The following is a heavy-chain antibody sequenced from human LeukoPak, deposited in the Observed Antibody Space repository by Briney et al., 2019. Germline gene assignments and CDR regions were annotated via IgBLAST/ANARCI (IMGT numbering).Heavy chain of an antibody. Sequence: GRSLRLSCAASGFTFSSYGMHWVRQAPGKGLEWVAFIRYDGSNKYYADSVKGRFTISRDNSKNTLYLQMNSLRAEDTAVYYCRAFLEWLFRSGAGNPTYAFDIWGQGTMVTVSS. V-gene: IGHV3-30*02. CDR3: RAFLEWLFRSGAGNPTYAFDI. D-gene: IGHD3-3*02. CDR1: GFTFSSYG. CDR2: IRYDGSNK. J-gene: IGHJ3*02.